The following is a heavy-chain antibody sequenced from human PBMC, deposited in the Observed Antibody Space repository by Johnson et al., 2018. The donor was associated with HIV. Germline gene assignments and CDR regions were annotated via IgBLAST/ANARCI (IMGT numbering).Heavy chain of an antibody. J-gene: IGHJ3*02. CDR2: IYSDDST. Sequence: VQLVESGGGLVQPGGSLRLSCAASGFTFSSYAMSWVRQAPGKGLEWVSVIYSDDSTYYADPVKGRFPISRDNSKTTLYLQMNSLRAEDTAVYYCARSPRAAEGAFDIWGQGTMVTVSS. CDR3: ARSPRAAEGAFDI. D-gene: IGHD6-13*01. V-gene: IGHV3-66*02. CDR1: GFTFSSYA.